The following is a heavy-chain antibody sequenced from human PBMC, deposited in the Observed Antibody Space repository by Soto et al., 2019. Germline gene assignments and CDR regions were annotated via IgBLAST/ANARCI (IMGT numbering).Heavy chain of an antibody. CDR1: GFTFDDYA. CDR2: ISWNSGSI. D-gene: IGHD3-22*01. CDR3: AKGEGCSGHYSLVDY. Sequence: EVQLVESGGGLVQPGRSLRLSCAAAGFTFDDYAMHWVRQAPGKGLEWVSGISWNSGSIGYADSVKGRFTISRDNAKKSLYLQMNRLRAEDTALYYCAKGEGCSGHYSLVDYCGQGTLVTVSS. V-gene: IGHV3-9*01. J-gene: IGHJ4*02.